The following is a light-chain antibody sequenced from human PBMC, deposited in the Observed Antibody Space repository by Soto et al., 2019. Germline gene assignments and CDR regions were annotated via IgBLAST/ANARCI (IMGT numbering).Light chain of an antibody. CDR1: QSVSSNY. CDR2: GAS. V-gene: IGKV3-20*01. CDR3: QQYGISPWT. Sequence: EIVLTQSPGTLSLSPGERATLSCRASQSVSSNYLAWYQQEPGQAPRPLMYGASSRATGIPDNFSGSGSGTDFTLTISRLEPEDFAVYYCQQYGISPWTFGQGTKVEIK. J-gene: IGKJ1*01.